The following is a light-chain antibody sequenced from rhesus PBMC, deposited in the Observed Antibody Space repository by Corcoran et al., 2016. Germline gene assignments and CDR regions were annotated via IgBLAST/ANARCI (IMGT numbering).Light chain of an antibody. V-gene: IGKV3-10*01. J-gene: IGKJ2*01. CDR1: QIVSSH. CDR3: YQHSSGYS. Sequence: QVILTQSPATLSLSPGERATLSCRASQIVSSHLAWYQQKPGQGPTLLIYGASTRATGIPDRFGGRGCGTDFTLAISSQGPEDVGVYHCYQHSSGYSFGQGTKVEIK. CDR2: GAS.